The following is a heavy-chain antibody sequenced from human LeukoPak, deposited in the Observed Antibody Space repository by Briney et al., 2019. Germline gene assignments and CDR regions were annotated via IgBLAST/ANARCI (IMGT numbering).Heavy chain of an antibody. CDR2: IIPIFGTA. CDR3: ARTLPGPPYSNSNRVYYYYYYMDV. V-gene: IGHV1-69*05. D-gene: IGHD4-11*01. Sequence: SVKVSCKASGGTFSSYAISWVRQAPGQGLEWMGGIIPIFGTANYAQKFQGRVTITTDESTSTAYMELSSLRSEDTAVYYCARTLPGPPYSNSNRVYYYYYYMDVWGRGTTVTVSS. J-gene: IGHJ6*03. CDR1: GGTFSSYA.